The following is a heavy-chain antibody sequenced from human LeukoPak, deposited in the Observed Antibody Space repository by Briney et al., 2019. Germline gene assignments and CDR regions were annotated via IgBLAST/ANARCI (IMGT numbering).Heavy chain of an antibody. Sequence: ASVKVSCKASGYTFTSYGISWVRQAPEQGLEWMGWISAYNGNTNYAQKLQGGVTMTTDTSTSTAYMELRSLRSDDTAVYYCARAWLGLTGDGYTADNWFDPWGQGTLVTVSS. CDR3: ARAWLGLTGDGYTADNWFDP. CDR1: GYTFTSYG. V-gene: IGHV1-18*01. D-gene: IGHD5-12*01. CDR2: ISAYNGNT. J-gene: IGHJ5*02.